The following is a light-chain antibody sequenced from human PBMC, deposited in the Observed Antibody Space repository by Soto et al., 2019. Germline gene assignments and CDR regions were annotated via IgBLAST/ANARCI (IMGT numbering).Light chain of an antibody. CDR1: QSVSSN. J-gene: IGKJ2*01. CDR3: QQYNNWNT. Sequence: EIVMTQSPATLSVSPGERATLSCRASQSVSSNFAWYQQKPGQAPRLLIYGASTRATGIPARFSGSESGTEFTLTISSLQSEDFAVYYCQQYNNWNTFGQGTKLEIK. V-gene: IGKV3-15*01. CDR2: GAS.